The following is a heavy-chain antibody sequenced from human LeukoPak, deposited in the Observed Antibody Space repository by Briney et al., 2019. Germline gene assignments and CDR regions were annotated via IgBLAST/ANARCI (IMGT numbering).Heavy chain of an antibody. CDR1: GFTFSSYW. CDR3: ARVRNYGSGSFYTFDY. Sequence: PGGSLRLSCAASGFTFSSYWMSWVRQAPGKGLEWVANIKEDGSQKYYVDSVKGRFTISRDNAKNSLYLQMNRLRAEDTAVYYCARVRNYGSGSFYTFDYWGQGTLVTVSS. D-gene: IGHD3-10*01. V-gene: IGHV3-7*03. J-gene: IGHJ4*02. CDR2: IKEDGSQK.